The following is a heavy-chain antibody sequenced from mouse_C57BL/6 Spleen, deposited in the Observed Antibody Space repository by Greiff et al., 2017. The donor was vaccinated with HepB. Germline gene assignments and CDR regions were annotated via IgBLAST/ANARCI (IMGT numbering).Heavy chain of an antibody. V-gene: IGHV1-59*01. D-gene: IGHD1-1*02. CDR2: IDPSDSYT. CDR1: GYTFTSYW. J-gene: IGHJ2*01. Sequence: QVHLKQPGAELVRPGTSVKLSCKASGYTFTSYWMHWVKQRPGQGLEWIGVIDPSDSYTNYNQKFKGKATLTVDTSSSTAYMQLSSLTSEDSAVYYCAREGGLFDWGQGTTLTVSS. CDR3: AREGGLFD.